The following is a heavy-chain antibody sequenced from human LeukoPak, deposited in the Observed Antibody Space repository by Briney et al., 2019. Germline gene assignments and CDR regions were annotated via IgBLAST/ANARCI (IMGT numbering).Heavy chain of an antibody. D-gene: IGHD2-2*01. V-gene: IGHV3-23*01. CDR1: GFTFSNNG. Sequence: GGSLRLSCAASGFTFSNNGMSWVRQAPGKGLEWVSSIGGDYYTYYVDSVQGRFTISRDNSKNTLYLQTNSLRAEDTAVYYCAKEALYSSIDYWGQGTLVTVSS. J-gene: IGHJ4*02. CDR3: AKEALYSSIDY. CDR2: IGGDYYT.